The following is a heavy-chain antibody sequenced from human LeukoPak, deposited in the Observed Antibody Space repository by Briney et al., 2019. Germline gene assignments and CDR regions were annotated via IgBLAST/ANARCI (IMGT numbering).Heavy chain of an antibody. V-gene: IGHV4-39*07. Sequence: KPSETLSLTCTVSGGSISSGTYYWGWIRQPPGKGLQWIGSVYYSGSTYYNPSLQSRVTISVDTSKNHFSLKLSSVTAADTAVYYCACLTTADAFDIWGQGTMVTVSS. CDR3: ACLTTADAFDI. J-gene: IGHJ3*02. D-gene: IGHD3-22*01. CDR1: GGSISSGTYY. CDR2: VYYSGST.